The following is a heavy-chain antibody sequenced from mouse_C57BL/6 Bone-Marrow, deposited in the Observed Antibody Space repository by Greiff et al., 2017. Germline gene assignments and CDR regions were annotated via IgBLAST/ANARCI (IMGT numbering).Heavy chain of an antibody. V-gene: IGHV1-26*01. Sequence: EVQLQQSGPELVKPGASVKISCKASGYTFTDYYMNWVKQSHGKSLEWIGDINPNNGGTSYNQKFKGKATLTVDKSSSTAYMELRSLTSEDSAVYYCARRSLRRYYYAMDYWGQGTSVTVSS. CDR3: ARRSLRRYYYAMDY. CDR2: INPNNGGT. D-gene: IGHD2-12*01. J-gene: IGHJ4*01. CDR1: GYTFTDYY.